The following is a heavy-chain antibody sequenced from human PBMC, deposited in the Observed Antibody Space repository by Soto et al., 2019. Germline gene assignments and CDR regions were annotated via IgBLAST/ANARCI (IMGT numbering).Heavy chain of an antibody. CDR1: GYTFTSYG. CDR3: ARGGGCSSTSCYYYYYGMDV. CDR2: ISAYNGNT. V-gene: IGHV1-18*04. J-gene: IGHJ6*02. Sequence: ASVKVSCKASGYTFTSYGISWVRQAPGQGLDWMGWISAYNGNTKYAQDLQGRVTMTTDTSTSTAYMELRSLRSDDTAVYYCARGGGCSSTSCYYYYYGMDVWGQGTTVTVSS. D-gene: IGHD2-2*01.